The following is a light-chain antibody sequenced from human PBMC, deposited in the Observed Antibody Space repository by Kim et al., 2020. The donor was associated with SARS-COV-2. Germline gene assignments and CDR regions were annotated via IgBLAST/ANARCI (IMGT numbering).Light chain of an antibody. Sequence: DIQMTQSPSSLSASVGDRVTITCRASQSISSYLNWYQQKPGKAPKLLIYAASSLQSGVPSRFSGSGSGTDFTLTISSLQPEDFATYYWQQSYSTPHTFGQVTMLEI. CDR3: QQSYSTPHT. J-gene: IGKJ2*01. CDR1: QSISSY. CDR2: AAS. V-gene: IGKV1-39*01.